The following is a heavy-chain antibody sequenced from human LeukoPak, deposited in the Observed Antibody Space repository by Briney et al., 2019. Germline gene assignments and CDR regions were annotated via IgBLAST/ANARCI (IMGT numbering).Heavy chain of an antibody. CDR2: IYPGDSDT. CDR3: ARTGYHYGSGSHFAFDV. D-gene: IGHD3-10*01. J-gene: IGHJ3*01. CDR1: GYTFSNQW. V-gene: IGHV5-51*01. Sequence: GESLKISCEASGYTFSNQWIGWVRRMPGKGLECMGIIYPGDSDTRYSPSFEGQVSISVDKSITTAYLQWSSLKASDTAIYYCARTGYHYGSGSHFAFDVWGQGTAVTVSS.